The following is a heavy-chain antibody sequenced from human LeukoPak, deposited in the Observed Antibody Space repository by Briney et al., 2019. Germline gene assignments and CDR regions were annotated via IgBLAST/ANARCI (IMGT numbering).Heavy chain of an antibody. D-gene: IGHD4-17*01. J-gene: IGHJ4*02. CDR2: IYYSGST. V-gene: IGHV4-59*12. Sequence: SETLSLTCTVSGGSISSYYWSWIRRPPGKGLEWIGYIYYSGSTNYNPSLKSRVTISVDTSKNQFSLKLSSVTAADTAVYYCARGELDYGDYGSWGQGTLVTVSS. CDR1: GGSISSYY. CDR3: ARGELDYGDYGS.